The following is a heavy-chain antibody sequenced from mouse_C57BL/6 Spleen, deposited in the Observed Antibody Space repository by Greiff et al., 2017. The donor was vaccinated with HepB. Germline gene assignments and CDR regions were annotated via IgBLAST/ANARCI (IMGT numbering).Heavy chain of an antibody. CDR3: ARQSTMVTTGVSYFDY. D-gene: IGHD2-2*01. J-gene: IGHJ2*01. V-gene: IGHV8-8*01. CDR1: GFSLSTFGMG. CDR2: IWWDDDK. Sequence: QVTLKVCGPGILQPSQTLSLTCSFSGFSLSTFGMGVGWIRQPSGKGLEWLAHIWWDDDKYYNPALKSRLTISKDTSKNQVFLKIANVDTADTATYYCARQSTMVTTGVSYFDYWGQGTTLTVSS.